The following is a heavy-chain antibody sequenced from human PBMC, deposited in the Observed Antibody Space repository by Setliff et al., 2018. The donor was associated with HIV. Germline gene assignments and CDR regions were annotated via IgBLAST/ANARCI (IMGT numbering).Heavy chain of an antibody. V-gene: IGHV4-4*09. CDR1: DDSFSNYD. J-gene: IGHJ4*02. CDR2: ISSSGTT. Sequence: SETPSLTCVVSDDSFSNYDWTWIRQSPGKALEWIGYISSSGTTNYNPSLRSRVTISMETSNTRFSLWLRSATAADTATYSCARLGRAIDDGGSSLRLDFWGQGMLVTVSS. CDR3: ARLGRAIDDGGSSLRLDF. D-gene: IGHD2-21*01.